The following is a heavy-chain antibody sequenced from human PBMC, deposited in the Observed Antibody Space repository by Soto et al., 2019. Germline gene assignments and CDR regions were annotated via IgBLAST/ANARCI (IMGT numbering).Heavy chain of an antibody. J-gene: IGHJ4*02. Sequence: GGSLRLSCAASGFTFSSYGMHWVRQAPGKGLEWVAVISYDGSNKYYADSVKGRFTISRDNSKNTLYLQMNSLRAEDTAVYYCAKDQVVAAAGPDFYYFDYWGQGTLVTVSS. D-gene: IGHD6-13*01. V-gene: IGHV3-30*18. CDR2: ISYDGSNK. CDR1: GFTFSSYG. CDR3: AKDQVVAAAGPDFYYFDY.